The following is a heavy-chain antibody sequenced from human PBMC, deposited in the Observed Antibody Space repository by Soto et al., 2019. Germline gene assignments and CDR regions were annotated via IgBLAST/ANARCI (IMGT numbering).Heavy chain of an antibody. CDR1: GFTFSSYA. D-gene: IGHD5-12*01. Sequence: QVQLVESGGGVVQPGRSLRLSCAASGFTFSSYAMHWVRQAPGKGLEWVAVISYDGSNKYYADSVKGRFTISRDNSKNTLHLHMNSLRAEDTAVYYCARESGLRHYYYGMDVWGQGTTVTVSS. CDR3: ARESGLRHYYYGMDV. V-gene: IGHV3-30-3*01. CDR2: ISYDGSNK. J-gene: IGHJ6*02.